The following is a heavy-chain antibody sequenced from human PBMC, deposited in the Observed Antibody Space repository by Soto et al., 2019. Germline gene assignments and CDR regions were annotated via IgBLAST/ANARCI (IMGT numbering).Heavy chain of an antibody. Sequence: QLQLQESGSGLVKPSQTLSLNCAVSGGSISSGGYSWSWLRLPPGKGLEWIGYIYHGESTNYNPSLRSRVTTSVDRAKNQLSLILKSVAPADTAVYYCARDSRSTTTYGLDVWGQGTTVTVSS. CDR1: GGSISSGGYS. CDR3: ARDSRSTTTYGLDV. CDR2: IYHGEST. D-gene: IGHD4-4*01. J-gene: IGHJ6*02. V-gene: IGHV4-30-2*01.